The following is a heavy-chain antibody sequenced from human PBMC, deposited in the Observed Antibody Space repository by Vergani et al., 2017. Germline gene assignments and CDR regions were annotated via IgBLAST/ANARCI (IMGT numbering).Heavy chain of an antibody. CDR3: ARGIAVAGTSSPRLVYYFDY. CDR1: GGSFSGYY. CDR2: INQSGST. J-gene: IGHJ4*02. D-gene: IGHD6-19*01. Sequence: QVQLQQWGAGLLKPSETLSLTCAVYGGSFSGYYWSWIRQPPGKGLEWIGEINQSGSTNYNPSLKSRVTISVDTSKNQFSLKLSSVTAADTAVYYCARGIAVAGTSSPRLVYYFDYWGQGTLVTVSS. V-gene: IGHV4-34*01.